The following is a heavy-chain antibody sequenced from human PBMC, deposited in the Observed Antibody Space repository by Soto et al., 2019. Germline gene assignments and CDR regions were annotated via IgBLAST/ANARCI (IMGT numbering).Heavy chain of an antibody. CDR1: GYSFTSYW. J-gene: IGHJ5*02. V-gene: IGHV5-10-1*03. CDR3: AREVAPYDSSGYYDWFDP. D-gene: IGHD3-22*01. CDR2: IDPSDSYT. Sequence: EVQLVQSGAEVKKPGESLRISCKGSGYSFTSYWISWVRQMPGKGLEWMGRIDPSDSYTNYSPSFQGHVTISADKSISTAYLQWSSLKASDTAMYYCAREVAPYDSSGYYDWFDPWGQGTLVTVSS.